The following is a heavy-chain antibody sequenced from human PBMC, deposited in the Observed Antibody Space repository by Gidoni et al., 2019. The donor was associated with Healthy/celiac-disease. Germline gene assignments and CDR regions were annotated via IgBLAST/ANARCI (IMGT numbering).Heavy chain of an antibody. CDR2: ISSSSSYI. CDR1: GFTCSSYS. D-gene: IGHD2-2*01. CDR3: ERDYVGEDIVVVPAASVTDGMDV. Sequence: EVQLVESGGGLVKPGGSLRLSCAASGFTCSSYSMNWVRQAPGKGLELVSAISSSSSYIYYADSVKGRFTISRDNAKNSLYLQMNSLRAEDTAVYYCERDYVGEDIVVVPAASVTDGMDVWGQGTTVTVSS. V-gene: IGHV3-21*01. J-gene: IGHJ6*02.